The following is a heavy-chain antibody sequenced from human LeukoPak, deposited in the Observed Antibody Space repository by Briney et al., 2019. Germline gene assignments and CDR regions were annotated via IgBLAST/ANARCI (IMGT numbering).Heavy chain of an antibody. CDR2: IYSGGST. Sequence: GGSLRLSCAASGFTVSSNYMSWVRQAPGKGLEWVSVIYSGGSTYYADSVKSRFTISRDNSKNTLYLQMNSLRADDTAVYYCAKPAKTDYADYWGQGTLVTVSS. CDR1: GFTVSSNY. V-gene: IGHV3-53*01. J-gene: IGHJ4*02. D-gene: IGHD1-14*01. CDR3: AKPAKTDYADY.